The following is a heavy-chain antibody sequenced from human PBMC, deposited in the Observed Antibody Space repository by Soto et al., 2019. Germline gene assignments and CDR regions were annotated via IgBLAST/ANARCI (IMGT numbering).Heavy chain of an antibody. V-gene: IGHV4-39*01. CDR3: ARLHVSDNWFDP. CDR1: GGSVSNRSYY. J-gene: IGHJ5*02. CDR2: VYYSGTT. Sequence: ETLSLGGTMSGGSVSNRSYYWGWFRQPPRKGLEWIGGVYYSGTTYYNPSLRSRVAISVDTSSDRFSLRVNSVTAADTAVYYCARLHVSDNWFDPWGQGTLVTVSS.